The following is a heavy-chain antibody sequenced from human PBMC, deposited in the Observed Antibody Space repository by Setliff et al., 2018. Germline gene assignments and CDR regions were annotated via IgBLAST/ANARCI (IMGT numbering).Heavy chain of an antibody. Sequence: GGSLRLSCAASGFTFSSHWMHWVRQAPGKGLQWVGNIKQDGSEKYYVDSVKGRFTISRDNAKNSLYLQMNSLRVEDTAVYYCAREGGDDSKWYNNDMDVWGQGTTVTVSS. CDR3: AREGGDDSKWYNNDMDV. CDR1: GFTFSSHW. J-gene: IGHJ6*02. D-gene: IGHD3-16*01. CDR2: IKQDGSEK. V-gene: IGHV3-7*01.